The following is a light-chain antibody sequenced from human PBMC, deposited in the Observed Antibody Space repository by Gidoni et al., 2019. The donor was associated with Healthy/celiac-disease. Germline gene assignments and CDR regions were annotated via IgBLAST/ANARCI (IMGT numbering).Light chain of an antibody. CDR2: KAS. CDR1: QSISSW. Sequence: DIQMTQSPSTLSASVGDRVTITCRASQSISSWLAWYQQKPGKAPKLLIYKASSLESGVPSGFSGSGSGTEFTLTISSLQPDDFATYYCQQYNSYPWTFXQXTKVEIK. V-gene: IGKV1-5*03. CDR3: QQYNSYPWT. J-gene: IGKJ1*01.